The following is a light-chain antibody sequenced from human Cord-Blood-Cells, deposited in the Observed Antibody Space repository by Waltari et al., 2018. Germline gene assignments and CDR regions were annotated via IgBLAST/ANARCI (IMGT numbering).Light chain of an antibody. Sequence: DIVMTQTPLSLSVTPGQPASISCKSSQSLLHSDGKTYLYWYLQNPGQSPQLLIYEVSSRFSRVPHRFSGSGSGTEFTLKISRVKAEDVGVYYCTQGIHLPQTFGQGTKVEIK. CDR1: QSLLHSDGKTY. J-gene: IGKJ1*01. CDR3: TQGIHLPQT. V-gene: IGKV2-29*02. CDR2: EVS.